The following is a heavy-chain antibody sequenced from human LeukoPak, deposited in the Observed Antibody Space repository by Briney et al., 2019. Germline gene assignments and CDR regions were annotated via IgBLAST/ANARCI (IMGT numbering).Heavy chain of an antibody. Sequence: GGSLRLSCAASGFTFSSYAMSWVRQAPGKGLEWVSAISGSGGSTYYADSVKGRFTISRDNSKNTLYLQMNSLRAEDTAVYYCARGRPYSRGWPLDYWGQGTLVTVSS. V-gene: IGHV3-23*01. J-gene: IGHJ4*02. CDR3: ARGRPYSRGWPLDY. CDR2: ISGSGGST. D-gene: IGHD6-19*01. CDR1: GFTFSSYA.